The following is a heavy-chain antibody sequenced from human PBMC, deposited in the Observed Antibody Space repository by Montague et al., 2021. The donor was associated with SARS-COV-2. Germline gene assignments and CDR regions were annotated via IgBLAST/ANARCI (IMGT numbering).Heavy chain of an antibody. D-gene: IGHD2-15*01. CDR1: GGSINNYF. CDR3: ARAVVGAKTATIES. J-gene: IGHJ4*02. CDR2: MHSTGSA. Sequence: SETLSLTCSVSGGSINNYFWCWIQQSPGKGLEWVGYMHSTGSAAYNPSLKSRVIISVDTSKTQISLKLSSVSAADTALYYCARAVVGAKTATIESWGQGTLVTVSS. V-gene: IGHV4-59*01.